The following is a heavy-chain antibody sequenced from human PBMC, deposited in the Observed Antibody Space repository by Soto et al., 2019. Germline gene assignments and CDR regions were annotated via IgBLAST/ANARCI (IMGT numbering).Heavy chain of an antibody. V-gene: IGHV3-30-3*01. D-gene: IGHD3-10*01. CDR1: GFTFSSYA. Sequence: PGGSLRLSCAASGFTFSSYAMHWVRQAPGKGLEWVAVISYDGSNKYYADSVKGRFTISRDNSKNTLYLQMNSLRAEDTAVYYCARVPGGYYYGSGSYYLDYWGQGTLVTVYS. CDR3: ARVPGGYYYGSGSYYLDY. CDR2: ISYDGSNK. J-gene: IGHJ4*02.